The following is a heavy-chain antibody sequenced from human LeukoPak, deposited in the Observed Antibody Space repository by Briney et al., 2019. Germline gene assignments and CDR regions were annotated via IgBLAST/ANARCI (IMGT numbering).Heavy chain of an antibody. CDR2: IYYSGST. CDR1: GGSISSSSYY. D-gene: IGHD2-15*01. Sequence: SETLSLTCTVSGGSISSSSYYWGWIRQPPGKGLEWIGSIYYSGSTYYNPSLKSRVTISVDTSKNQFSLKLSSVTAADTAVYYCARDHPATGWFDPWGQGTLVTVSS. CDR3: ARDHPATGWFDP. J-gene: IGHJ5*02. V-gene: IGHV4-39*07.